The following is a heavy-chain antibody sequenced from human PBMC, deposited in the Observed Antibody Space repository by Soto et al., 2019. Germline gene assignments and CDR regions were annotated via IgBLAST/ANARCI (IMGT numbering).Heavy chain of an antibody. D-gene: IGHD3-3*01. Sequence: QVQLVQSGAEVKKPGASVKVSCKASGYTFTTYGISWVRQAPGQGLEWMGWISPYNGNTTYAQSFRGRVTMTTDTTKRNVHMELRSPGSDETANYYCAKDPGGFWKDTGRYPRDYWGRGTLVTVSS. CDR3: AKDPGGFWKDTGRYPRDY. V-gene: IGHV1-18*01. J-gene: IGHJ4*02. CDR1: GYTFTTYG. CDR2: ISPYNGNT.